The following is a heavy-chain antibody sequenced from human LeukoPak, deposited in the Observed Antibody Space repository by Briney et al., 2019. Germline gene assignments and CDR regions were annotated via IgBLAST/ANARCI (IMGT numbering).Heavy chain of an antibody. CDR1: GFTDSSNY. CDR3: ARDLGGSGPYGMDV. D-gene: IGHD3-10*01. V-gene: IGHV3-66*01. CDR2: IYSGGST. Sequence: GGSLRLSCAASGFTDSSNYMSWVRQAPGKGLEWVSVIYSGGSTYYADSVKGRFTISRDNSKNTLYLQMNSLRAEDTAVYYCARDLGGSGPYGMDVWGQGTTVTVSS. J-gene: IGHJ6*02.